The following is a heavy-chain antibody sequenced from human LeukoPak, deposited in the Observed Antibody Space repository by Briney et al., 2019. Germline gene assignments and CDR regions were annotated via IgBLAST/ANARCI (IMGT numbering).Heavy chain of an antibody. CDR2: ISSSSSYI. Sequence: GGSLRLSCAASGFTFSSYSMNWVRQAPGKGLEWVSSISSSSSYIYYADLVKGRFTISRDNAKNSLYLQMNSLRAEDTAVYYCARDQDYYDSSGYYEYFDYWGQGTLVTVSS. D-gene: IGHD3-22*01. CDR1: GFTFSSYS. V-gene: IGHV3-21*01. CDR3: ARDQDYYDSSGYYEYFDY. J-gene: IGHJ4*02.